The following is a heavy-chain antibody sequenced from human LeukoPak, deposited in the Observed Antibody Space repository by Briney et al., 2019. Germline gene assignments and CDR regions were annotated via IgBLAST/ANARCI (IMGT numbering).Heavy chain of an antibody. J-gene: IGHJ4*02. D-gene: IGHD3-22*01. CDR3: ARRGYYDSSGYYSYFDH. CDR1: GFTVSSNY. V-gene: IGHV3-66*02. CDR2: IYSGGST. Sequence: GGSLRLSCAASGFTVSSNYMSWVRQAPGKGLEWVSVIYSGGSTYYADSVKGRFTISRDNSKNTLYLQMNSLRAEDTAVYYCARRGYYDSSGYYSYFDHWGQGTLVTVSS.